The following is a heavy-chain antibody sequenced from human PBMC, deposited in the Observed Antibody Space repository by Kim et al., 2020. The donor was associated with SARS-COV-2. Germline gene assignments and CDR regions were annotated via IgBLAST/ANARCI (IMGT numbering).Heavy chain of an antibody. D-gene: IGHD3-16*01. J-gene: IGHJ6*02. V-gene: IGHV1-69*13. CDR2: IIPIFGTA. CDR1: GGTFSSYA. Sequence: SVKVSCKASGGTFSSYAISWVRQAPGQGLEWMGGIIPIFGTANYAQKFQGRVTITADESTSTAYMELSSLRSEDTAVYYCARGLTPGGYYYYGMDVWGQGTTVTVSS. CDR3: ARGLTPGGYYYYGMDV.